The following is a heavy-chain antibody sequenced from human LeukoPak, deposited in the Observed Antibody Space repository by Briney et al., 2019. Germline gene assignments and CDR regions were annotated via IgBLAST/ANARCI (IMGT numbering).Heavy chain of an antibody. D-gene: IGHD6-13*01. J-gene: IGHJ4*02. CDR1: GFTFTSYG. Sequence: ASVRVSCKASGFTFTSYGIGWVRQAPGQGLEWMGWISGYNGNTNYAQKLQGRVTMTTDTSTSTAYMELRSLRSDDTAVYYCARGGSSWPDFDYWGQGTLVTVSS. CDR3: ARGGSSWPDFDY. CDR2: ISGYNGNT. V-gene: IGHV1-18*01.